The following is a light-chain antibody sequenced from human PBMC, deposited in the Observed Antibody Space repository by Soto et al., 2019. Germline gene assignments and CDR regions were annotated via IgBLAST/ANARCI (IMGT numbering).Light chain of an antibody. CDR3: QQRSNWIT. Sequence: EFVLTQSPGTLALSPGEIATLSCRASQTVRNNYLAWYQQKPGQAPRLLIYDASNRATGIPARFSGSGSRTDFTLTISSLEPEDFALYHCQQRSNWITFGQGTRLEIK. V-gene: IGKV3-11*01. CDR2: DAS. J-gene: IGKJ5*01. CDR1: QTVRNNY.